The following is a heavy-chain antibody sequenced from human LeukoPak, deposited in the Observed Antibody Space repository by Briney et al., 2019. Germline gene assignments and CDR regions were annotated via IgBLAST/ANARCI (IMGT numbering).Heavy chain of an antibody. Sequence: PSETLSLTCTVSGYSISSGYYWGWIRQPPGKGLEWIGSIYHSGSTYYNPSLKSRVTISVDTSKNQFSLKLSSVTAADTAVYYCARDSTTVTTGDYFDYWGQGTLVTVSS. CDR2: IYHSGST. J-gene: IGHJ4*02. V-gene: IGHV4-38-2*02. D-gene: IGHD4-17*01. CDR3: ARDSTTVTTGDYFDY. CDR1: GYSISSGYY.